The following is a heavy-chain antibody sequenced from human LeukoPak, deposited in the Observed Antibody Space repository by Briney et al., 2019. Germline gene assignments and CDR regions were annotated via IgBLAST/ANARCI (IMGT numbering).Heavy chain of an antibody. V-gene: IGHV1-8*01. Sequence: ASVKVSFKASGYTFTSYDINWVRQATGQGLEWMGFMKPNSGNTGYAQKFQGRVTMTRNTSISTAYMELSSLRSEDTAVYYCARDSSSWYAYYGMDVWGQGTTVTVSS. CDR3: ARDSSSWYAYYGMDV. J-gene: IGHJ6*02. D-gene: IGHD6-13*01. CDR1: GYTFTSYD. CDR2: MKPNSGNT.